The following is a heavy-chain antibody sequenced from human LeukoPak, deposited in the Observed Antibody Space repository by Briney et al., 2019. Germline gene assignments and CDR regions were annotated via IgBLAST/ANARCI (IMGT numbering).Heavy chain of an antibody. D-gene: IGHD3-3*01. Sequence: ASVKVSCKASGYTFTSYDINWVRQATGQGLEWMGWMNPNSGITGYAQKFQGRVTITRNTSISTAYMELSSLRSEDTAVYYCARSSYYDFWSGYLQGSYAFDIWGQGTMVTVSS. CDR3: ARSSYYDFWSGYLQGSYAFDI. V-gene: IGHV1-8*03. J-gene: IGHJ3*02. CDR1: GYTFTSYD. CDR2: MNPNSGIT.